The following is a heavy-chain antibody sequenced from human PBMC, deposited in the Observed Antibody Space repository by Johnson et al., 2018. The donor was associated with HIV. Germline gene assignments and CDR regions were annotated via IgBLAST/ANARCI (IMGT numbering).Heavy chain of an antibody. Sequence: VQLVESGGSVVRPGGSLRLSCAASGFSFDDYGMTWARQAPGKGLEWVSGINWNGGSTGCAGSVKGRFTISRDNAKNSLYLQMNSLRAEDTAVYYCARALLIAACLGAFDIWGQGTMVTVSS. D-gene: IGHD6-6*01. CDR2: INWNGGST. V-gene: IGHV3-20*04. CDR1: GFSFDDYG. CDR3: ARALLIAACLGAFDI. J-gene: IGHJ3*02.